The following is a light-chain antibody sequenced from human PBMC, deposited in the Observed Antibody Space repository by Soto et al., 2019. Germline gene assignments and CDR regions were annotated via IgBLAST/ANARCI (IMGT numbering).Light chain of an antibody. V-gene: IGKV2-28*01. CDR1: QSLLDSNGYNC. J-gene: IGKJ1*01. CDR3: MQSLQTPLP. CDR2: LGS. Sequence: DLVMTQSPLSLPVTPGEPASISCRSSQSLLDSNGYNCLEWYLQKPGQSPQLLIYLGSNRASGVPDRFSGSGSGTDFTLKISRVEAEDVGVYYCMQSLQTPLPFGQGTKVEIK.